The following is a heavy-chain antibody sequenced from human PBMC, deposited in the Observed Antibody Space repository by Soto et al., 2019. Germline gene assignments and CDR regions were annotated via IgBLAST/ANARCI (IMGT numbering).Heavy chain of an antibody. CDR1: GGTFSSYT. J-gene: IGHJ5*02. CDR3: ASGDILSGFYRENNWFSP. Sequence: SVKVSCKAPGGTFSSYTISWVRQAPGQGLEWMGRIIPILGIANYAQKFQGRVTITADKSTSTAYMELSSLRSEDTAVYYCASGDILSGFYRENNWFSPRAQGTLVPVSS. D-gene: IGHD3-9*01. CDR2: IIPILGIA. V-gene: IGHV1-69*02.